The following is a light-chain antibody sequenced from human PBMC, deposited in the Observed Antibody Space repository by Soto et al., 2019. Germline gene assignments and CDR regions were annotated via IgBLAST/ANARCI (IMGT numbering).Light chain of an antibody. CDR2: GAS. CDR3: QQYIHWLT. J-gene: IGKJ1*01. Sequence: EIVMTQSQPTLSVSPGETATLSCRASQSVSSNLAWYQQKPGQTPRLLIYGASTRATGIPARFSGSGSGTEFTLTISSLQSGDFAVYFCQQYIHWLTFGQGTKVEIK. V-gene: IGKV3-15*01. CDR1: QSVSSN.